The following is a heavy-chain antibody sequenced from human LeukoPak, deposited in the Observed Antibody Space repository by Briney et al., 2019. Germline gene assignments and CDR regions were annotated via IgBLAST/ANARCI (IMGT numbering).Heavy chain of an antibody. CDR2: INPNSGGT. CDR3: ARERVGATNFDY. D-gene: IGHD1-26*01. V-gene: IGHV1-2*02. Sequence: ASVKVSCKASGYTFTGYYTHWARQAPGQGLEWMGWINPNSGGTNYAQKFQGRVTMTRDTSISTAYMELSRLRSDDTAVYYGARERVGATNFDYWGQGTLVTVSS. CDR1: GYTFTGYY. J-gene: IGHJ4*02.